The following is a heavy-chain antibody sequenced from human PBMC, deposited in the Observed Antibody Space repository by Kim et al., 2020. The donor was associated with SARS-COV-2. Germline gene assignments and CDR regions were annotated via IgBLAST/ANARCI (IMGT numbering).Heavy chain of an antibody. D-gene: IGHD5-18*01. V-gene: IGHV4-59*08. J-gene: IGHJ5*02. CDR3: ARLKGYNKPYFHP. Sequence: SETLSLTCNVSGDSITSYYWSWVRQPLGKGLEWIGYIYFSGSTKYNPSLKSRVSMSVDTSKNQFSLRLSSVTAADTAVYYCARLKGYNKPYFHPWGQGTLVTVSS. CDR1: GDSITSYY. CDR2: IYFSGST.